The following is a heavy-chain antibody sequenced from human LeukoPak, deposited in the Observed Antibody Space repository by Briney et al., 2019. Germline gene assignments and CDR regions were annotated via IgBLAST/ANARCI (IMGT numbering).Heavy chain of an antibody. V-gene: IGHV3-23*01. CDR1: GFTFSSYV. D-gene: IGHD4-23*01. CDR2: ISGSGANA. J-gene: IGHJ4*02. Sequence: PGGSLRLSCAASGFTFSSYVMSWVRQAPGKGLEWVSEISGSGANAYYADSVKGRFSISRDNSKNTLYMQMNSLRVEDTAVYYCARWYQGGYWGQGTLITVSS. CDR3: ARWYQGGY.